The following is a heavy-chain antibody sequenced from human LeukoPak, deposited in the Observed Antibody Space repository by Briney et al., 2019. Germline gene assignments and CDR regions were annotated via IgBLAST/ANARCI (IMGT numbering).Heavy chain of an antibody. V-gene: IGHV4-39*01. D-gene: IGHD6-19*01. J-gene: IGHJ4*02. CDR1: GGSITSSTYY. Sequence: SETLSLTCTVSGGSITSSTYYWGWIRQPPGKGLEWIGSISYGGSTYYNPSLKSRVSISVDTSKNQFSLKLISVTAADTAVYYCARQGRYSSGWPPFDYWGQGTLVTVSS. CDR2: ISYGGST. CDR3: ARQGRYSSGWPPFDY.